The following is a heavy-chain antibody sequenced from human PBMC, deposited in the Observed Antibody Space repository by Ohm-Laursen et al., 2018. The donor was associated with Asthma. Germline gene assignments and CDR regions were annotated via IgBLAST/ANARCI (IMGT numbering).Heavy chain of an antibody. Sequence: SSVKVSCKASGHTFTSYTMQWVRQAPGQRLEWMGWINTGTGDTYYSQKFQGRVTITTDTSATTAFLELGSLRYEDTAVYYCASSKGYGDYQSLDYWGQGTLVTVSS. CDR1: GHTFTSYT. CDR2: INTGTGDT. V-gene: IGHV1-3*04. J-gene: IGHJ4*02. CDR3: ASSKGYGDYQSLDY. D-gene: IGHD4-17*01.